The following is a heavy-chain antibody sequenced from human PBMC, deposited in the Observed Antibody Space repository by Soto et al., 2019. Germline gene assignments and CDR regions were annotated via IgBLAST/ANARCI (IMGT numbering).Heavy chain of an antibody. D-gene: IGHD3-22*01. V-gene: IGHV4-39*01. Sequence: QLQLQESGPGLVKPSETLSLTCTVSGGSISSSSYYWGWIRQPPGKGLEWIGSIYYSGSTYYNPSLKSRVTISVDTSKNQFSLKLSSVTAADTAVYYCARQCIPYYYDSSGPRNWFDPWGQGTLVTVSS. CDR1: GGSISSSSYY. J-gene: IGHJ5*02. CDR2: IYYSGST. CDR3: ARQCIPYYYDSSGPRNWFDP.